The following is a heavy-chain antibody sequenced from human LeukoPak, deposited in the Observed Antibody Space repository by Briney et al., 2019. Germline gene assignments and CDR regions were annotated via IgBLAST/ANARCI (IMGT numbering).Heavy chain of an antibody. J-gene: IGHJ2*01. Sequence: SETLSLTCTVSGLGLRHLSYYWGWIRQPPGKGLEWIGSINWSGSTTYNSSLKSRVSLSIDMSKNQVSLRLTSATAADTAVYYCGRLDDRDFGDRGYLDLWGRGTLVTVSS. V-gene: IGHV4-39*01. CDR2: INWSGST. CDR3: GRLDDRDFGDRGYLDL. D-gene: IGHD4-17*01. CDR1: GLGLRHLSYY.